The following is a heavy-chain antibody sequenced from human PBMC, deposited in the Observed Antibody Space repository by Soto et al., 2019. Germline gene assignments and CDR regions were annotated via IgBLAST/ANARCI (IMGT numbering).Heavy chain of an antibody. CDR3: ARLTYSGSYYFDY. J-gene: IGHJ4*02. Sequence: SETLSLTCAVSGGSISSGGYSWSWIRQPPGKGLEWIGYIYHSGSTYYNPSLKSRVTISVDRSKNQFSLKLSSVTAADTAVYYCARLTYSGSYYFDYWGQGTLVTVSS. D-gene: IGHD1-26*01. CDR1: GGSISSGGYS. V-gene: IGHV4-30-2*01. CDR2: IYHSGST.